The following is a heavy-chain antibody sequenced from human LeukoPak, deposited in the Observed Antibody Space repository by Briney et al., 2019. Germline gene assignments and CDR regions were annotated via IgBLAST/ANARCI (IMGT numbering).Heavy chain of an antibody. V-gene: IGHV3-30*03. J-gene: IGHJ4*02. CDR2: MSYDGRNK. Sequence: GGSLRLSCAASGFTFNRFGMHWVRQAPGKGLEWVAVMSYDGRNKYYSGSVRGRFGISRDNSKNTLYLQMTGLRPEDTALYYCARSYVPSVVFSGFDYWGQGVLVTVSS. CDR3: ARSYVPSVVFSGFDY. D-gene: IGHD4-23*01. CDR1: GFTFNRFG.